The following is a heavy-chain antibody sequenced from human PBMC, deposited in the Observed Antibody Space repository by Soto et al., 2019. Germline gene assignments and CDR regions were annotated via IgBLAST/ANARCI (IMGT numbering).Heavy chain of an antibody. J-gene: IGHJ6*02. CDR1: GGSFSSNYY. Sequence: SETLSLTCTVSGGSFSSNYYWTWIRQPPGRGLEWIGYIFYSGSTYYTPSLQSRVTISLDTSKNQFSLKLSSVTAADTAVYYCARILRFLEWFPEYYYYDMEVWGQGTTVTVS. V-gene: IGHV4-30-4*01. D-gene: IGHD3-3*01. CDR3: ARILRFLEWFPEYYYYDMEV. CDR2: IFYSGST.